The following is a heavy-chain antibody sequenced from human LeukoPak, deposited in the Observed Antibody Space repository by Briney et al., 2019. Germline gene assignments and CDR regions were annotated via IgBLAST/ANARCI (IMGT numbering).Heavy chain of an antibody. CDR2: ISSSGSPI. D-gene: IGHD2-15*01. CDR1: GXTFSSYE. J-gene: IGHJ2*01. CDR3: ATKYCSGGSCYHYWYFDL. Sequence: PGGSLRLSCAASGXTFSSYEMNWVRQAPGKGLEWVSYISSSGSPIYYADSVKGRFTISRDNAKNSLYLQMNSLRAEDTAVYYCATKYCSGGSCYHYWYFDLWGRGTLVTVSS. V-gene: IGHV3-48*03.